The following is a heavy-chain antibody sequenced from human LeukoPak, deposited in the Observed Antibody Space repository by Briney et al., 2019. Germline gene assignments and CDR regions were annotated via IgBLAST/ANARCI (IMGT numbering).Heavy chain of an antibody. CDR3: AKDFNVNYYSVWGY. Sequence: GGSLRLSCTASGFTFSSYAMSWVRQAPGKGLEWVSAISGSGGNTYYRDSVKGRFTISRDNSKNVLYLQMNSLRAEDTAIYYCAKDFNVNYYSVWGYWGQGTLVTVSS. V-gene: IGHV3-23*01. J-gene: IGHJ4*02. CDR1: GFTFSSYA. CDR2: ISGSGGNT. D-gene: IGHD1-26*01.